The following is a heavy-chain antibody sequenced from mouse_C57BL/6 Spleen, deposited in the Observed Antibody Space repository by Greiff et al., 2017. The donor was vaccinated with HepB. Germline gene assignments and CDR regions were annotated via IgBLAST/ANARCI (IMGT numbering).Heavy chain of an antibody. J-gene: IGHJ2*01. CDR2: IDPSDSYT. CDR1: GYTFTSYW. Sequence: QVQLQQPGAELVMPGASVKLSCKASGYTFTSYWMKQRPGQGLEWIGEIDPSDSYTNYNQKFKGKSTLTVDKSSSTAYMQLSSLTSEDSAVYYCARSTTTVVGDYWGQGTTLTVSS. CDR3: ARSTTTVVGDY. D-gene: IGHD1-1*01. V-gene: IGHV1-69*01.